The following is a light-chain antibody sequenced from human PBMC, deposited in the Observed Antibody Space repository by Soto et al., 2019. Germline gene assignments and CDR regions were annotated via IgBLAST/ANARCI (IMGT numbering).Light chain of an antibody. CDR3: QQRRNWLT. J-gene: IGKJ4*01. Sequence: EIVLTQSPATLSLSPGERATLSCRASQSVGTYLAWYQQKPGQAPRLLIYEASNRATGIPARFSGSGSGTHFTLTISSLEPEDFALYYCQQRRNWLTFGGGTKVEIK. CDR1: QSVGTY. CDR2: EAS. V-gene: IGKV3-11*01.